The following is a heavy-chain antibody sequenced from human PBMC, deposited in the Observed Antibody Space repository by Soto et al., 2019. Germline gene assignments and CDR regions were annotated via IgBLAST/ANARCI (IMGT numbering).Heavy chain of an antibody. Sequence: SETLSLTCTVSGGSISSTDYYWSWIRQPPGKGLEWIGYIYYRGTTYYNPSLKGRLTISVDTSKNQFSLKLSSVTAADTAVYYCARGRVDRSTWDVNWFDPWGQGTLVTVSS. V-gene: IGHV4-30-4*01. CDR1: GGSISSTDYY. J-gene: IGHJ5*02. D-gene: IGHD5-12*01. CDR3: ARGRVDRSTWDVNWFDP. CDR2: IYYRGTT.